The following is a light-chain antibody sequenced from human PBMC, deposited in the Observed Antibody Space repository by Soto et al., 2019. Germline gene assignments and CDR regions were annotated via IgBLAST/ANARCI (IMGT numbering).Light chain of an antibody. CDR3: QQYNSYPYT. Sequence: VMTQSPATQPVCPGERATLSCKASQSARSSLVWYQQKPGQPPRLLIYDASSRATGIPARFSGSGSGTEFTLTISSLQPDDFATYYCQQYNSYPYTFGQGTRLEI. V-gene: IGKV3D-15*01. CDR2: DAS. CDR1: QSARSS. J-gene: IGKJ5*01.